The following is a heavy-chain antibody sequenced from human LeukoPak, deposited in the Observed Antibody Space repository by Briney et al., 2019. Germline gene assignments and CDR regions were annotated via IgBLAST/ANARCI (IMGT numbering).Heavy chain of an antibody. CDR3: ARLVYLFSSSDYFDF. Sequence: SETLSLTCAVYGESFSGYYWSWIRQPPGKGLEWIGEINHSGSTNYNPTLKSRVTISVDTSKNLFSLKLSSVTAADTALYYCARLVYLFSSSDYFDFWGQGTLVTVSS. CDR1: GESFSGYY. CDR2: INHSGST. V-gene: IGHV4-34*01. J-gene: IGHJ4*02. D-gene: IGHD2/OR15-2a*01.